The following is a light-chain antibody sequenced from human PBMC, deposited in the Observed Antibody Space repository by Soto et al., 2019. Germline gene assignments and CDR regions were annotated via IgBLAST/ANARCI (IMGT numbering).Light chain of an antibody. CDR2: EVT. V-gene: IGLV2-14*01. J-gene: IGLJ1*01. CDR3: SSYTSTTLVV. Sequence: QSALTQPASVSGSPGQSITISYTGTSSDVGGYNYVSWYQQHPDKAPKLIISEVTNRPSGVSSRFSGSKSGNTASLTISGLQAEDEADFYCSSYTSTTLVVFGTGTKVTVL. CDR1: SSDVGGYNY.